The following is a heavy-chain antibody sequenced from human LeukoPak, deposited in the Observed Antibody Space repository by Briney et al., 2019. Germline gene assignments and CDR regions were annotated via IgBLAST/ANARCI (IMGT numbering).Heavy chain of an antibody. CDR3: ATRSTGVAATFDS. Sequence: PSETLSLTCAVYGGSFSSYYWSWTRQPPGKGLEWIGYIYYSGNTNYNPSLKSRVTISVDTSKNQFSLKLSSVTAADTAVYYCATRSTGVAATFDSWGQGALVTVSS. J-gene: IGHJ4*02. V-gene: IGHV4-59*01. D-gene: IGHD2-15*01. CDR1: GGSFSSYY. CDR2: IYYSGNT.